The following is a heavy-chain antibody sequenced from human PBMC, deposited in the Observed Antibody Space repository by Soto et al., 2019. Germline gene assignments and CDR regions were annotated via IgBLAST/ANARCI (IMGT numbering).Heavy chain of an antibody. D-gene: IGHD2-21*01. CDR1: GSTFSSYS. J-gene: IGHJ2*01. V-gene: IGHV3-23*01. CDR2: IIALGITT. CDR3: ARDLWGPLAGPWYFDL. Sequence: EVQLLESGGGLVQPGGSLRLSCEASGSTFSSYSMGWVRQAPGRGLGWVSAIIALGITTYSAATVKCRSSISRDNSKNTLYLQMNSLSAEDTATYSCARDLWGPLAGPWYFDLWGRGTLLTVSS.